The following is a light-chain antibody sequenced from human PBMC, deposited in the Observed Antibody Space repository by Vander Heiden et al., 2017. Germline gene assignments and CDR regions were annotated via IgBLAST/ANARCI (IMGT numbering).Light chain of an antibody. V-gene: IGLV1-40*01. CDR3: QSYDSSLSGWV. Sequence: QPVLTQPPSVSGAPGQRVTISRTGSSSNIGAGYDVHWYQQLPGTAPKLLIYGNSNRPSGVPDRFSGSKSGASASLAITGLQAEDEADYYCQSYDSSLSGWVFGGGTKLTVL. J-gene: IGLJ3*02. CDR1: SSNIGAGYD. CDR2: GNS.